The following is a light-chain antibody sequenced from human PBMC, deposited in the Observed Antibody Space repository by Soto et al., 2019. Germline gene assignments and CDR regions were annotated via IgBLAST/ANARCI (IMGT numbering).Light chain of an antibody. CDR3: TSSTSDSTYV. CDR2: KVT. CDR1: SSDVGGNKY. J-gene: IGLJ1*01. V-gene: IGLV2-14*01. Sequence: QSVLTQPASVSGSPGQSITISCTGTSSDVGGNKYVSWYQQYPGKAPKLLINKVTNRPSGVSYRFSGPKSGNTASLTISELLAEDEADYFCTSSTSDSTYVFGTGTKVTVL.